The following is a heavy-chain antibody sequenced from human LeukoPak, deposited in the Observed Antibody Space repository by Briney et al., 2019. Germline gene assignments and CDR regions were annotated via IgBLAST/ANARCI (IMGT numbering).Heavy chain of an antibody. D-gene: IGHD4-11*01. V-gene: IGHV4-34*01. Sequence: SETLSLTCAVYGGSFSGYYWSWIRQPPGKGLEWIGEINHSGSTNYNPSLKSRVTISVDTYKNQFSLKLSSVTAADPAVYYCARANRYSSYGLPDYNWFDPWGQGTLVTVSS. CDR3: ARANRYSSYGLPDYNWFDP. CDR2: INHSGST. J-gene: IGHJ5*02. CDR1: GGSFSGYY.